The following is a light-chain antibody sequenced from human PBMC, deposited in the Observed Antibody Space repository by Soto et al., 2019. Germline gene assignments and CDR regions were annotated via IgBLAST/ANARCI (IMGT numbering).Light chain of an antibody. V-gene: IGKV3-11*01. J-gene: IGKJ4*01. CDR1: QSVSRY. CDR3: QQYGSPPLT. Sequence: EIVLTQSPATLSLSPGERATLSCRASQSVSRYLAWYQQKPGQAPRLLIYDASNRATGIPARFSGSGSGTDFTLTISSLEPEDFAVYYCQQYGSPPLTFGGGTKVDIK. CDR2: DAS.